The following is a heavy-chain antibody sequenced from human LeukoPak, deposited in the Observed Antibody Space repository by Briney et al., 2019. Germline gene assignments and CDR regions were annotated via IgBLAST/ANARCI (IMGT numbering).Heavy chain of an antibody. V-gene: IGHV3-49*04. Sequence: SLTVSCSASGFRFDAYAMSWVRQAPGKGLEWVGFIRSKAYGAKTNYAASVEGRFIISRDDSRSIVHLQMNSLRIEDTAVYFCARVNYYDSTSFYYGYFDYWGQGAPAPVSS. CDR3: ARVNYYDSTSFYYGYFDY. CDR2: IRSKAYGAKT. CDR1: GFRFDAYA. D-gene: IGHD3-22*01. J-gene: IGHJ4*03.